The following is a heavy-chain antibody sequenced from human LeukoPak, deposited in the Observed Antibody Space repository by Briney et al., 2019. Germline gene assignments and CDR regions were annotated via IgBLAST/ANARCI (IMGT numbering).Heavy chain of an antibody. CDR3: ARGEWLRSWFGY. CDR1: CGSFIGDY. V-gene: IGHV4-34*01. D-gene: IGHD5-12*01. CDR2: INHSGST. J-gene: IGHJ4*02. Sequence: SETLSLICSVYCGSFIGDYWWWSRQPPRKGVEGIVGINHSGSTNYNPSPQKRLATSLDTSNNKYSLKMSCVTAADTAVYYWARGEWLRSWFGYWGQGTLVTVSS.